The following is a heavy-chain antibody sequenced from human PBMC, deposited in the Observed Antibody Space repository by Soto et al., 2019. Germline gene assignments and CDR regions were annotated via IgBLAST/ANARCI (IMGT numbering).Heavy chain of an antibody. CDR3: AKEMITFGDFTYYYMDV. J-gene: IGHJ6*03. D-gene: IGHD3-16*01. V-gene: IGHV3-9*01. CDR2: ITWHSGTI. Sequence: EVQLVESGGGLVQPGRSLRLSCAASGFTFDQYTMHWVRQAPGKGLEWVSSITWHSGTIGYADSVKGRFTISRDNAKNSVYLQMNSLRGEDTALYYCAKEMITFGDFTYYYMDVWGKGTTVTVSS. CDR1: GFTFDQYT.